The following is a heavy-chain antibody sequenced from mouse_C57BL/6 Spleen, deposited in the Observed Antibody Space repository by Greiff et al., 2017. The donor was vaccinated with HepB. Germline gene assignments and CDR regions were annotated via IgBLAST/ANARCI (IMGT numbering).Heavy chain of an antibody. Sequence: EVQLVESGGDLVKPGGSLKLSCAASGFTFSSYGMSWVRQTPDKRLEWVATISSGGSYTYYPDSVKGRFTISRDNAKNTLYLQMSSLKSEDTAMYYCARQWDYGSSSWFAYWGQGTLVTVSA. CDR3: ARQWDYGSSSWFAY. CDR2: ISSGGSYT. CDR1: GFTFSSYG. J-gene: IGHJ3*01. V-gene: IGHV5-6*01. D-gene: IGHD1-1*01.